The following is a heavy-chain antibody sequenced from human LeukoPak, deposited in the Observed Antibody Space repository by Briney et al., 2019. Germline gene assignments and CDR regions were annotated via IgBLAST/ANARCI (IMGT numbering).Heavy chain of an antibody. J-gene: IGHJ4*02. CDR2: INPDGSEK. Sequence: GGSLRLSCAASGFTFSNAWMSWVRQAPGKGLEWVANINPDGSEKYSVDSVKGRFTISRDNAKNSLYLQMNSLRAEDTAMYYCARDRGYSSFDYWGQGTLVTVSS. V-gene: IGHV3-7*01. CDR1: GFTFSNAW. CDR3: ARDRGYSSFDY. D-gene: IGHD6-19*01.